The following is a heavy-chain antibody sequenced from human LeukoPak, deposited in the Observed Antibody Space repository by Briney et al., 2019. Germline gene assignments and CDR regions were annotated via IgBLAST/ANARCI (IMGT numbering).Heavy chain of an antibody. Sequence: GGSLRLSCTASGFSLSSYGMHWVRQAPGKGLEWVAVMWYGESGTRYADSVKGRFTISRDNSKNTLYLQMNSLRAEDTAVYYCARSRDGYHHGLLWGQGTLVTVSS. CDR1: GFSLSSYG. CDR2: MWYGESGT. CDR3: ARSRDGYHHGLL. J-gene: IGHJ4*02. D-gene: IGHD5-24*01. V-gene: IGHV3-33*01.